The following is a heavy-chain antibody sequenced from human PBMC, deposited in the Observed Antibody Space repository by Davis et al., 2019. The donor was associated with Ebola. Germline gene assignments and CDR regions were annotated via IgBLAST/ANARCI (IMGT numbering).Heavy chain of an antibody. CDR1: GFTFSSCA. Sequence: GGSLRLSCAASGFTFSSCALSWVRQAPGKGLEWVSTISGSGGSTYYADSVKGRFSISRDNSKNTLYLQMNSLRAEDTAVYYCAKSMGVAGPFDYWGQGTLVTVSS. D-gene: IGHD6-19*01. CDR3: AKSMGVAGPFDY. J-gene: IGHJ4*02. V-gene: IGHV3-23*01. CDR2: ISGSGGST.